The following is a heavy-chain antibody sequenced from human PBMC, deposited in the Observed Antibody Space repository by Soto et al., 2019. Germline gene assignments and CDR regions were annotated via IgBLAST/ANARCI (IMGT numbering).Heavy chain of an antibody. CDR3: ARRSYYGSGSIFDY. D-gene: IGHD3-10*01. CDR2: IYYSGST. CDR1: GGSISSSGYY. J-gene: IGHJ4*02. V-gene: IGHV4-39*01. Sequence: QLQLQESGPGLVKPSETLSLTCTVSGGSISSSGYYWGWIRQPPGKGLEWIGNIYYSGSTNYNPSLKRRVTIYVDTSKNQFSLKVSSVTAADTAVYYCARRSYYGSGSIFDYWGQGTLVTVSS.